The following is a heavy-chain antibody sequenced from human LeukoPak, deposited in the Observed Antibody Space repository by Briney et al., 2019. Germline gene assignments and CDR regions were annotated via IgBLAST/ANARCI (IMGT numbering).Heavy chain of an antibody. J-gene: IGHJ4*02. CDR3: ARRREWDCSGGSCYFDY. D-gene: IGHD2-15*01. CDR1: GYSFTSYW. CDR2: IDPSDSYT. V-gene: IGHV5-10-1*01. Sequence: GESLKISCKGAGYSFTSYWISWVRQLPGKGLEWMGRIDPSDSYTNYSPSFQGHVTISADKSISTAYLQWSSLKASDTPMYYCARRREWDCSGGSCYFDYWGQGTLVTVSS.